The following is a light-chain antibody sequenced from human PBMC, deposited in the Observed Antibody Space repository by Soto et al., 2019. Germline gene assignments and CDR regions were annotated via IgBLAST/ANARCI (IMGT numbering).Light chain of an antibody. CDR2: EVS. V-gene: IGLV2-14*01. CDR1: SHDIGGYKY. CDR3: CAYTSTSALYV. J-gene: IGLJ1*01. Sequence: QSALTQPASVSGSPGQSITISCTGTSHDIGGYKYVSWYQQHTGKAPKLMIYEVSNRPSGVSNRFSGSKSGNTASLTISGLQTEDEADYYCCAYTSTSALYVFGTWTKVTVL.